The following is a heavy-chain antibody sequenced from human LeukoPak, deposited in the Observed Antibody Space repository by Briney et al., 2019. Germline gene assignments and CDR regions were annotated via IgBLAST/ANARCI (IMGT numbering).Heavy chain of an antibody. V-gene: IGHV3-23*01. Sequence: GGSLRLSCAASGFTFSSYAMSWVRQAPGKGLEWVSAISGSGGSTYYADSVKGRFTISRDNSKNTLYLQMNSLRAEDTAVYYCAKVEKWLLEALTDYWGQGTLVTVSS. CDR2: ISGSGGST. CDR1: GFTFSSYA. J-gene: IGHJ4*02. CDR3: AKVEKWLLEALTDY. D-gene: IGHD5-18*01.